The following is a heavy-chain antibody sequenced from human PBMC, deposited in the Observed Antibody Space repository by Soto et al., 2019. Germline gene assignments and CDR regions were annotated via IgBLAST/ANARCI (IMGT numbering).Heavy chain of an antibody. CDR1: RFTFSTYG. D-gene: IGHD3-22*01. Sequence: GGSLRLSCAASRFTFSTYGMHWVRQAPGKGLEWVAIIWYDGSNKYYADSVKGRFTISRDNSKNTLYLQMNSLRAEDTAVYYCARPRYDGSGTPFDHRGQGTLVTVSS. CDR2: IWYDGSNK. V-gene: IGHV3-33*01. J-gene: IGHJ4*02. CDR3: ARPRYDGSGTPFDH.